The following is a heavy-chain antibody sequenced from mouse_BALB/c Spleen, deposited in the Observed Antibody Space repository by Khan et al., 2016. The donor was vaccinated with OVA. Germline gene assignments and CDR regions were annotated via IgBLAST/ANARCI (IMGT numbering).Heavy chain of an antibody. CDR3: EGDSWFAI. CDR1: GFTFSNYG. D-gene: IGHD3-3*01. Sequence: EVELVESGGGLVKPGGSLKLSCAASGFTFSNYGVPWVRQTPEKRLEWVASISSGDTTYYPDSVKGRFTISRDNARNNLYLQMSSLRSEDTAMYYCEGDSWFAIWGQGTLVTVSA. V-gene: IGHV5-6-5*01. CDR2: ISSGDTT. J-gene: IGHJ3*01.